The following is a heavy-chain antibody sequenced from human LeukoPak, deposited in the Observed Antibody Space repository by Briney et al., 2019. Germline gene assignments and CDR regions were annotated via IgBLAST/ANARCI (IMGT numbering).Heavy chain of an antibody. Sequence: PSETLSLTCAVSGVSISSGDYWGWIRQPPGKGLEWIGYIYKSGSTNYTPSLRSRVTITIDTSKNQCSLELTSVTAADTAVYYCARHHLTSDYDESGYYDLWGQGTLVTVSS. J-gene: IGHJ4*02. CDR2: IYKSGST. CDR3: ARHHLTSDYDESGYYDL. D-gene: IGHD3-22*01. V-gene: IGHV4-38-2*01. CDR1: GVSISSGDY.